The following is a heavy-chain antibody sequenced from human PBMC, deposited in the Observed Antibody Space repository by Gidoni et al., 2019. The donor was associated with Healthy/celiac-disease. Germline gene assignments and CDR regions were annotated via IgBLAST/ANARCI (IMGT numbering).Heavy chain of an antibody. CDR2: IYYSGST. D-gene: IGHD6-6*01. CDR3: ARHLAYRSSSGYFDY. CDR1: GGSISSSSYY. Sequence: QLQLQESGPGLVKPSETLSLTCTVSGGSISSSSYYWGWIRQPPGKGLEWIGSIYYSGSTYYNPSLKSRVTISVDTSKNQFSLKLSSVTAADTAVYYCARHLAYRSSSGYFDYWGQGTLVTVSS. J-gene: IGHJ4*02. V-gene: IGHV4-39*01.